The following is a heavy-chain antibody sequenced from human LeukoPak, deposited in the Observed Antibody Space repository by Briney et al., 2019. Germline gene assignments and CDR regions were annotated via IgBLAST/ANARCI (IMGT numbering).Heavy chain of an antibody. D-gene: IGHD6-19*01. Sequence: PSETLSLTCTVSGGSISSGGYYWSWIRQPPGKGLEWIGYIYYSGSTNYNPSLRSRVTISVDTSKNQFSLKLSSVTAADTAVYYCARGDQYSSGWLNYFDYWGQGTLVTVSS. CDR2: IYYSGST. CDR1: GGSISSGGYY. J-gene: IGHJ4*02. V-gene: IGHV4-61*08. CDR3: ARGDQYSSGWLNYFDY.